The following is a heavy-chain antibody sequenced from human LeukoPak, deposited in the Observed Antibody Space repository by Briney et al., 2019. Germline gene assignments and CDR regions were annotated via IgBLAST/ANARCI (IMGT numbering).Heavy chain of an antibody. V-gene: IGHV4-34*01. J-gene: IGHJ6*03. CDR2: INHSGST. D-gene: IGHD5-12*01. CDR3: ARADIVATINHYYYYMDV. CDR1: GGSFSGYY. Sequence: SETLSLTCAVYGGSFSGYYWSWIRQPPGKGLEWIGEINHSGSTNYNPSLKSRVTISVDTSKNQFSLRLSSVTAADTAVYYCARADIVATINHYYYYMDVWGKGTTVTVSS.